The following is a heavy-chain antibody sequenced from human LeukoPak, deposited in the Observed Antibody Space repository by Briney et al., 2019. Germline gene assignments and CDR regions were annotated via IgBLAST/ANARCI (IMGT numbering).Heavy chain of an antibody. D-gene: IGHD3-22*01. V-gene: IGHV3-66*04. CDR3: ARHPPHYYDSSCYYIYFDY. J-gene: IGHJ4*02. CDR2: FYSGGKT. Sequence: GGSLRLSCAASGFTVSSSYMSWVRQAPGKGLEWVSVFYSGGKTYYTDSVKGRFTISRDNAKNSLYLQMYSLRAEDTAVYYCARHPPHYYDSSCYYIYFDYWGQGTLVTVSS. CDR1: GFTVSSSY.